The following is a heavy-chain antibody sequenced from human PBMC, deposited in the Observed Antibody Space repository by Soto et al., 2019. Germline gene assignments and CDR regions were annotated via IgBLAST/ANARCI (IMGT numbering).Heavy chain of an antibody. J-gene: IGHJ4*02. CDR2: IKSNSGST. V-gene: IGHV1-46*03. Sequence: ASVKVSCKASGYTFTSYYMHWVRQAPGQGLEWMGIIKSNSGSTTYVQNLQGRVTMTRDTSTSTVYMELSSLRSEDTAVYYCARELSGAYYFDYWGQGTLVTVSS. CDR3: ARELSGAYYFDY. D-gene: IGHD3-3*01. CDR1: GYTFTSYY.